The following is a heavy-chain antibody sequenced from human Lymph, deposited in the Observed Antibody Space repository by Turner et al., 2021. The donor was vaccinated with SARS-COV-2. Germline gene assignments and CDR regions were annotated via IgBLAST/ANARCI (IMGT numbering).Heavy chain of an antibody. J-gene: IGHJ6*02. V-gene: IGHV3-30*01. CDR2: ITYDGRNK. CDR1: GFTFSSFV. D-gene: IGHD2-8*02. CDR3: ATDPGAGGGVLGGGYYYYGMDV. Sequence: VQLVESGGGVVQPGRSLRLSCAASGFTFSSFVMHWVRQAPGKGRGWVVSITYDGRNKNYAESVKGRFTNSRDKSKNTLDLQKNSLRAEDTAVYYCATDPGAGGGVLGGGYYYYGMDVWGQGTTVTVSS.